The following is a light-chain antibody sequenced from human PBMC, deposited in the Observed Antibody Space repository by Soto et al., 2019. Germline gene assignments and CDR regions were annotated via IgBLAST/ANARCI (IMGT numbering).Light chain of an antibody. CDR2: DAS. CDR3: QQYNSYSGT. J-gene: IGKJ1*01. CDR1: QSISSW. Sequence: DIQMTQSPSTLSASVGDRVTITCRASQSISSWLAWYQQKPGKAPKLLIYDASSMESGVPSRFSGSGSGTEFTLTISSLQSDDFGTHYCQQYNSYSGTFGHGTKVEIK. V-gene: IGKV1-5*01.